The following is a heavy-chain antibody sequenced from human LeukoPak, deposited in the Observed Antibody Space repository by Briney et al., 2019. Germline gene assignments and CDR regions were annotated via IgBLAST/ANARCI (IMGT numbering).Heavy chain of an antibody. CDR3: ARAGAGSSWFSDAFDI. D-gene: IGHD6-13*01. V-gene: IGHV3-11*06. Sequence: GGSLRLSCAASGFTFSDYYMSWIRQAPGKGLEWVSYISSSGSYTNYADSVKGRFTISRDNAKNSLYLQMNSLRAEDTAVYYCARAGAGSSWFSDAFDIWGQGTMVTVSS. J-gene: IGHJ3*02. CDR1: GFTFSDYY. CDR2: ISSSGSYT.